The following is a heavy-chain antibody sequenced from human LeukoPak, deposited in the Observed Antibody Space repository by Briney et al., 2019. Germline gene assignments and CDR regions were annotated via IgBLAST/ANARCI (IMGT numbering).Heavy chain of an antibody. CDR3: AKGRTAAGYHPFTDY. CDR2: ISYDGSNK. V-gene: IGHV3-30*18. Sequence: GGSLRLSCAASGFTFSSYGMHWVRQAPGKGLEWVAVISYDGSNKYYADSVKGRFTISRDNSKNTLYLQMNSLRAEDTAVYYCAKGRTAAGYHPFTDYWGQGTLVTVSS. CDR1: GFTFSSYG. D-gene: IGHD6-13*01. J-gene: IGHJ4*02.